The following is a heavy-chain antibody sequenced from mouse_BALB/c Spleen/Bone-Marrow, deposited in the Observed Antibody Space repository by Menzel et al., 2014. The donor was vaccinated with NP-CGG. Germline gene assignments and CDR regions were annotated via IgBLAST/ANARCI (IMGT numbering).Heavy chain of an antibody. CDR3: ARAAYYRYDEGAWFAY. D-gene: IGHD2-14*01. Sequence: QVQLQQSGAELARPGASVKMSCKASGYTFTSYTMHWVKQRPGQGLEWIGYINPSSGYTNYNQKFKDKATLTADKSSSTAYMQLSSLTSEDSAVYYCARAAYYRYDEGAWFAYRGQGTLVTVSA. CDR1: GYTFTSYT. J-gene: IGHJ3*01. CDR2: INPSSGYT. V-gene: IGHV1-4*01.